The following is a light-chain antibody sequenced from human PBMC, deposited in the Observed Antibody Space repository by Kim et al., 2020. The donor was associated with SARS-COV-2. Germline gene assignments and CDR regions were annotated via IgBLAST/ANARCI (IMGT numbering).Light chain of an antibody. Sequence: APGKTSGVSCGGNNVGSKAVHWYQQKPGQAPVLVIYRGRDRPSGVPERFSGSNSGDTATLTIGRVGAGDEADYYCQVWDSSSDHCVFGGGTQLTVL. V-gene: IGLV3-21*04. CDR2: RGR. CDR3: QVWDSSSDHCV. CDR1: NVGSKA. J-gene: IGLJ3*02.